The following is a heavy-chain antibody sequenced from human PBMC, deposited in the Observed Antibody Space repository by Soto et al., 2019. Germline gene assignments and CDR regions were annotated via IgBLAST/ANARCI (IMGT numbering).Heavy chain of an antibody. CDR2: IIPILGIA. CDR3: ARGYRNPGHYYYYYYRDV. D-gene: IGHD4-4*01. V-gene: IGHV1-69*02. CDR1: GGTFSSYT. Sequence: SVKVSCKASGGTFSSYTISWVRQAPGQGLEWMGRIIPILGIANYAQKFQGRVTINADKSTSTAYMELSSLSSEDRALFFFARGYRNPGHYYYYYYRDVWGKGTTVTIPS. J-gene: IGHJ6*03.